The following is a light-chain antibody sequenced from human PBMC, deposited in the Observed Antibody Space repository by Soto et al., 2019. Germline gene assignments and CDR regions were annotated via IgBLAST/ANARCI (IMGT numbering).Light chain of an antibody. CDR1: SSNIGGNS. CDR2: DDN. CDR3: GSWDSSLSAYV. Sequence: QSVLTQPPSVSAAPGQKGTISCSGSSSNIGGNSVSWYQQLPGTAPKPLIYDDNKRPSGIPDRFSGSKSGTSATLGITGFQTGDEADYYCGSWDSSLSAYVFGTGTKVTVL. V-gene: IGLV1-51*01. J-gene: IGLJ1*01.